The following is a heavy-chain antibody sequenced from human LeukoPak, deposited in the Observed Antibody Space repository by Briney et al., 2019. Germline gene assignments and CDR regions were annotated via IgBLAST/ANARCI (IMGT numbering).Heavy chain of an antibody. Sequence: GRSLRLSCAASGFTFNNYALHWVRQVPGKGLEWVTIISFDGGDKYYADSVKGRFTVSRDNSKNTLYLQMNSLRPEDTAVYYCAKSGSHNAFDTWGQGTMVTVSS. D-gene: IGHD1-26*01. CDR1: GFTFNNYA. CDR3: AKSGSHNAFDT. J-gene: IGHJ3*02. V-gene: IGHV3-30-3*01. CDR2: ISFDGGDK.